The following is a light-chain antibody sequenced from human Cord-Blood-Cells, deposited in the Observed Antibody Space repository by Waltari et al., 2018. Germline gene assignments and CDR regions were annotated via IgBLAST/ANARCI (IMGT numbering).Light chain of an antibody. J-gene: IGKJ2*01. CDR3: QQYNSYPYT. V-gene: IGKV1-5*03. CDR1: QSISSW. CDR2: KAS. Sequence: DIQMTQSPSTLSASVGDRVTITCRASQSISSWLAWYQQKPGNAPKLLIYKASNLESGVPSRFSGRGSGTEFTLTISSLQPDDFATYYCQQYNSYPYTFGQGTKLEIK.